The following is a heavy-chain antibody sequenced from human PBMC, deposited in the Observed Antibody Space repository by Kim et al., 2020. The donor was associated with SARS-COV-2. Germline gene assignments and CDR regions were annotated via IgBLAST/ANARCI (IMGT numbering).Heavy chain of an antibody. CDR3: TRVIWGTYRYTDY. J-gene: IGHJ4*02. Sequence: ASVKVSCKASGYTFTMNAISWVRQAPGQGLEWMGWINTDTGNPTYAKAFTRRFVFSVDTSVTTAYLQISSLEPEDTALYYCTRVIWGTYRYTDYWGQGTLVTVSS. CDR2: INTDTGNP. V-gene: IGHV7-4-1*02. D-gene: IGHD3-16*02. CDR1: GYTFTMNA.